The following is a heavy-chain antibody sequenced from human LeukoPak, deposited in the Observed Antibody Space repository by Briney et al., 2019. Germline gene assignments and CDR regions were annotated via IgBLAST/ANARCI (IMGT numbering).Heavy chain of an antibody. CDR3: ARDGEGDEGWDY. J-gene: IGHJ4*02. CDR1: GVSIWSHY. V-gene: IGHV4-59*11. D-gene: IGHD7-27*01. CDR2: LSYSEST. Sequence: PSETLSLTCTVSGVSIWSHYWIWIRQPPGKGLVWIGHLSYSESTNYNPSLESRVTISVDTSKNQFSLRLSSVTAADTAAYYCARDGEGDEGWDYWGQGTLVTVSS.